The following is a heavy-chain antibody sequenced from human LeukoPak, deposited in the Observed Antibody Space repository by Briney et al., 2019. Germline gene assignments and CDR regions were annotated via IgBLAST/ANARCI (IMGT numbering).Heavy chain of an antibody. Sequence: TGGSLRLSCAASGFTFSSYAMSWVRQAPGKGLEWVSAISGSGGSTYYADSVKGRFTISRDNSKNTLYLQMNSLRAEDTAVYYCAKDRGVVTTIDYWGQGTLVTVSS. J-gene: IGHJ4*02. D-gene: IGHD4-17*01. CDR1: GFTFSSYA. CDR2: ISGSGGST. V-gene: IGHV3-23*01. CDR3: AKDRGVVTTIDY.